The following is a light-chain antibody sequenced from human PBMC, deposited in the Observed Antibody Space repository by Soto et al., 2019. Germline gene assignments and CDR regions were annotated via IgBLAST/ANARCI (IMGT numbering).Light chain of an antibody. CDR2: DVS. CDR1: SSDVGGYNY. V-gene: IGLV2-14*01. J-gene: IGLJ1*01. CDR3: SSYTSSSTRV. Sequence: QSALTQPASVSGSPGQSITISCTGTSSDVGGYNYVSWYQQHPGKAPKLMIYDVSNRPSGVSYCFSGSKSGNTASLTISGLQAEDEADYYCSSYTSSSTRVFGTGTKLTVL.